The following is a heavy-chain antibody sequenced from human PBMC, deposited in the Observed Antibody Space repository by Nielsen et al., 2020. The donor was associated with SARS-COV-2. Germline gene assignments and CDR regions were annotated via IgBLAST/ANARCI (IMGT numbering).Heavy chain of an antibody. CDR1: GYTFTGYY. Sequence: ASVKVSCKASGYTFTGYYMHWVRQAPGQGLEWMGWINPNSGGTNYAQKLQGRVTMTTDTSTSTAYMELRSLRSDDTAVYYCAGVLGYCSGGSWGGLCWFDPWGQGTLVTVSS. CDR2: INPNSGGT. V-gene: IGHV1-2*02. D-gene: IGHD2-15*01. J-gene: IGHJ5*02. CDR3: AGVLGYCSGGSWGGLCWFDP.